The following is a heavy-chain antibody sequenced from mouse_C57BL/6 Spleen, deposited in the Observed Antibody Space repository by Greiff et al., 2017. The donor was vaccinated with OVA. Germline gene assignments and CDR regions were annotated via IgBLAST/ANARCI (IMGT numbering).Heavy chain of an antibody. V-gene: IGHV5-17*01. CDR2: ISSGSSTI. CDR1: GFTFSDYG. J-gene: IGHJ2*01. CDR3: ARERVYFDY. Sequence: EVKVVESGGGLVKPGGSLKLSCAASGFTFSDYGMHWVRQAPEKGLEWVAYISSGSSTIYYADPVKGRFTISRDNAKNTLFLQMTSLRSEDTAMYYCARERVYFDYWGQGTTLTVAS.